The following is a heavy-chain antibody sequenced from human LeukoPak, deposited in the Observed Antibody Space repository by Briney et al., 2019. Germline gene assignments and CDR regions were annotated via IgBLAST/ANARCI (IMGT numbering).Heavy chain of an antibody. CDR2: IYYSGST. J-gene: IGHJ4*02. Sequence: SETLSLTCAVYGGSFSGYYWSWIRQPPGKGLEWIGSIYYSGSTYYNPSLKSRVTISVDTSKNQFSLKLSSVTAADTAVYYCARQRVCSSTSCYVRPFDYWGQGTLVTVSS. V-gene: IGHV4-34*01. D-gene: IGHD2-2*01. CDR3: ARQRVCSSTSCYVRPFDY. CDR1: GGSFSGYY.